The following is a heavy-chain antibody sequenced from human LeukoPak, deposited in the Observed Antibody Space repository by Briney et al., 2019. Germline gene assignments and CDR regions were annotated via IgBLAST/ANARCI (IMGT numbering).Heavy chain of an antibody. CDR3: ARLYYDFWSGYYHDNWFDP. D-gene: IGHD3-3*01. CDR2: IYYSGST. J-gene: IGHJ5*02. Sequence: SETLSLTCAVYGGSFSGYYWGWIRQPPGKGLEWIGSIYYSGSTYYNPSLKSRVTISVDTSKNQFSLKLSSVTAADTAVYYCARLYYDFWSGYYHDNWFDPWGQGTLVTVSS. CDR1: GGSFSGYY. V-gene: IGHV4-39*01.